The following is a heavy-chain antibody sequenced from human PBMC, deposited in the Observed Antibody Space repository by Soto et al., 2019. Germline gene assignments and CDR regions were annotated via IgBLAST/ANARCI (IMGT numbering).Heavy chain of an antibody. D-gene: IGHD2-15*01. CDR1: GFTFSSHA. CDR2: ISAGSEGA. CDR3: ARDLWWYLH. Sequence: EMQLLESGGGLVQPGGALRLSCAASGFTFSSHAMSWVHQAPGKGLEWISSISAGSEGAYYADSVKGRFTISRDNSNNTLYLQMNSLRAEDTAVYYCARDLWWYLHWGQGTLVTVSS. V-gene: IGHV3-23*01. J-gene: IGHJ4*02.